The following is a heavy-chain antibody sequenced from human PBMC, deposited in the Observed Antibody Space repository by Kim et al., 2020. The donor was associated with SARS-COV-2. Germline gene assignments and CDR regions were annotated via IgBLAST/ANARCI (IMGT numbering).Heavy chain of an antibody. CDR2: DGSAN. V-gene: IGHV3-7*01. CDR3: AGHPFDY. J-gene: IGHJ4*02. Sequence: DGSANNDVDSEKGRFTISRDNAGNSLYLQMNSLRAEDTAVYYCAGHPFDYWGQGTLVTVSS.